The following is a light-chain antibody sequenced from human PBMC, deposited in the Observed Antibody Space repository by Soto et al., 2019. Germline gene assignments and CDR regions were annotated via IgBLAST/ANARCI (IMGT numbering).Light chain of an antibody. Sequence: ELVMTQSPATLSVSPGERATLSCRASQSVSNNLAWYQQRPGQALRLLIYGASTRATGIPARFSGSGSGTEFTLTISSLQSEDFAVYYCQQYNYLITFGQGTRLEIK. CDR2: GAS. V-gene: IGKV3-15*01. J-gene: IGKJ5*01. CDR3: QQYNYLIT. CDR1: QSVSNN.